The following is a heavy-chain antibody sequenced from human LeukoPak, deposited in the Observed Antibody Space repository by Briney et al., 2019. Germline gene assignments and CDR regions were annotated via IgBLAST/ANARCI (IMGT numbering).Heavy chain of an antibody. D-gene: IGHD4-17*01. Sequence: PSETLSLTCAVYGGSFSGYYWSWIRQPPGKGLEWIGEINHSGSTNYNPSLKSRVTTSVDTSKNQFSLKLSSVTAADTAVYYCARTIMTTVTNDAFDIWGQGTMVTVSS. J-gene: IGHJ3*02. CDR2: INHSGST. CDR1: GGSFSGYY. CDR3: ARTIMTTVTNDAFDI. V-gene: IGHV4-34*01.